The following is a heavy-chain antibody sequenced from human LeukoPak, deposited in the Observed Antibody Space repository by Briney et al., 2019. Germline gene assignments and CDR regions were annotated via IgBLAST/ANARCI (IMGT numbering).Heavy chain of an antibody. Sequence: GGSLRLSCAASGFTFSSYWMSWVRQAPGKGLEWVANIKQDGSEKYYVDSVKGRFTISRDNAKNSLYLQMNSLRAEDTAVYYCARVEGFRIISQWDYYFDYWGQGTLVTVSS. V-gene: IGHV3-7*01. D-gene: IGHD6-19*01. J-gene: IGHJ4*02. CDR2: IKQDGSEK. CDR3: ARVEGFRIISQWDYYFDY. CDR1: GFTFSSYW.